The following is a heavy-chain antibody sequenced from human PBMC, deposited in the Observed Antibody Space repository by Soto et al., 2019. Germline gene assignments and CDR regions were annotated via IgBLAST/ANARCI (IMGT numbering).Heavy chain of an antibody. V-gene: IGHV3-23*01. CDR1: GFTFTKSG. CDR2: IGGSGRKT. D-gene: IGHD6-13*01. Sequence: LRLSFAASGFTFTKSGMSWVRQAPGKGLEWVAGIGGSGRKTYYADSVKGRFSISRDNSKNSLFLQMNSLSADDTAIYYCAKDGLSDSPSAIDYWGLGTLVTAPQ. CDR3: AKDGLSDSPSAIDY. J-gene: IGHJ4*02.